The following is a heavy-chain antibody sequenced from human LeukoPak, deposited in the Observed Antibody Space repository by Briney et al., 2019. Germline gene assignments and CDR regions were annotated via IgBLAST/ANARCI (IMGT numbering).Heavy chain of an antibody. D-gene: IGHD3-22*01. CDR3: ARDGRIWYYYDSSGYYHGAFDI. CDR2: ISSSRSYI. J-gene: IGHJ3*02. Sequence: GGALRLSCAASGFTFSSYSMNWVRQAPGKGLEGVSSISSSRSYILYADSVKGIFIISRDNAKTSLYLQMNSLRAEDTSVYYCARDGRIWYYYDSSGYYHGAFDIWGQGTMVTVSS. V-gene: IGHV3-21*01. CDR1: GFTFSSYS.